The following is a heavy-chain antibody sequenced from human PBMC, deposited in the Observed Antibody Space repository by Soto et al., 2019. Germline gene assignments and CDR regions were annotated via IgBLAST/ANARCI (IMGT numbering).Heavy chain of an antibody. CDR1: GGSISSRSYY. J-gene: IGHJ4*02. CDR3: VTHVWISTPYNSFGF. D-gene: IGHD2-8*01. V-gene: IGHV4-39*01. CDR2: IYYGGST. Sequence: SETLSLTCTVSGGSISSRSYYWGWIRQPPGKGLGWIGSIYYGGSTYSNPSLKSRVTISVDTSKNQFSLKLSSVTAADTAVYYCVTHVWISTPYNSFGFWGQGPLVPVSA.